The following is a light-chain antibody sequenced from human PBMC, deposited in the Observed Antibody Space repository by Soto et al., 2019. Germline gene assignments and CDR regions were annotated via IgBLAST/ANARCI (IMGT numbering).Light chain of an antibody. J-gene: IGKJ5*01. V-gene: IGKV3-20*01. CDR1: QSVSSSY. CDR3: QQYKSWPPIT. Sequence: EILLTQSPGTLSLSPGERATLSCRASQSVSSSYLAWYQQKPGQAPRLLIYGASSRATGIPDRFSGSGSGTDFTLTISRLEPEDFAVYYCQQYKSWPPITFGQGTRLEIK. CDR2: GAS.